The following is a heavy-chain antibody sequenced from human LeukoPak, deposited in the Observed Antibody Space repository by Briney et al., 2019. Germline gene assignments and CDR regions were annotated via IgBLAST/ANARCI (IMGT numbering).Heavy chain of an antibody. CDR1: GGSFSSSRYY. J-gene: IGHJ4*02. CDR3: ARSPVAAIDY. CDR2: IYYSGST. D-gene: IGHD2-15*01. V-gene: IGHV4-39*01. Sequence: TSETLSLTCTASGGSFSSSRYYWGWIRQPPGKGLEWIGSIYYSGSTYYNPSLKSRVTISVDTSKNQFSLKLSSVTAADTAVYYCARSPVAAIDYWGQGTLVTVS.